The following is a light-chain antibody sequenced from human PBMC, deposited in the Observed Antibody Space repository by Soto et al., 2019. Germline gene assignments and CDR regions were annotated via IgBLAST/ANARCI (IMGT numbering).Light chain of an antibody. CDR2: DAS. V-gene: IGKV3-20*01. Sequence: EIVLTQSPATLSLSPGERATLSCRASQSVSSYLAWYQQEPGQAPRLLIYDASNRATGIPARFSGSGSGTDFTLTISRLEPEDFAVYYCQQYGSSLFTFGQGTRLEIK. CDR1: QSVSSY. J-gene: IGKJ5*01. CDR3: QQYGSSLFT.